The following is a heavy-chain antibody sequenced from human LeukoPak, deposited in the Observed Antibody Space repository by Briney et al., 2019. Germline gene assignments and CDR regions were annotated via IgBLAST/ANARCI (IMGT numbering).Heavy chain of an antibody. D-gene: IGHD2-2*01. J-gene: IGHJ4*02. CDR2: ISSSGSTI. V-gene: IGHV3-48*03. CDR1: GFTFSSYE. Sequence: GGSLRLSCAASGFTFSSYEMNWVRQAPGKGLEWVSYISSSGSTIYYADSVKGRFTISRDNAKNSLYLQMNSLRAEDTAMYYCARGLGYCTSTTCLLPFDYWGQGTLVTVSS. CDR3: ARGLGYCTSTTCLLPFDY.